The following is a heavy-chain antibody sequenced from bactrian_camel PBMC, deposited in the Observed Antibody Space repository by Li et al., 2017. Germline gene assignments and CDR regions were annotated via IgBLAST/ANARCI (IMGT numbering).Heavy chain of an antibody. CDR2: ISSDGRT. J-gene: IGHJ4*01. V-gene: IGHV3S63*01. Sequence: HVQLVESGGGSVQTGGSLNLTCTASGFGFTFDENDMAWYRQTAAYECELVSSISSDGRTYYADSVKGRFTITQDKGKNMVYLLMNSLKPDDSGTYYCAYESGTTPDQCRRRGPGGYFGQGTQVTVS. CDR1: GFTFDEND. D-gene: IGHD7*01.